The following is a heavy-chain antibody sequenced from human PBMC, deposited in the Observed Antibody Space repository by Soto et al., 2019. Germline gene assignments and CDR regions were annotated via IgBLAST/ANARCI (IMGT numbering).Heavy chain of an antibody. V-gene: IGHV3-7*01. J-gene: IGHJ4*02. D-gene: IGHD4-17*01. Sequence: VQLVESGGGLVQPGGSLRLSCAASGFTFSSYWMSWVRQAPGKGLEWVANIKQDGSEKYYVDSVKDRFTISRDNAKNSLYLQMNSLRAEDTAVYYCARVAPYGDYGYWGQGTLVTVSS. CDR1: GFTFSSYW. CDR3: ARVAPYGDYGY. CDR2: IKQDGSEK.